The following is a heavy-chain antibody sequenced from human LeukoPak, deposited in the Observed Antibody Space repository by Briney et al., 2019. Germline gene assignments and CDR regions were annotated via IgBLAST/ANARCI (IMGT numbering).Heavy chain of an antibody. J-gene: IGHJ6*03. V-gene: IGHV4-30-4*07. Sequence: SQTLSLTCAVSGGSISSGGYSWSWIRQPPGKGLEWIGYIYYSGSTYYNPSLKSRVTISVDTSKNQFSLKLSSVTAADTAVYYCARVRDSSGYYYPYYYYYMDVWGKGTTVTVSS. CDR2: IYYSGST. CDR3: ARVRDSSGYYYPYYYYYMDV. CDR1: GGSISSGGYS. D-gene: IGHD3-22*01.